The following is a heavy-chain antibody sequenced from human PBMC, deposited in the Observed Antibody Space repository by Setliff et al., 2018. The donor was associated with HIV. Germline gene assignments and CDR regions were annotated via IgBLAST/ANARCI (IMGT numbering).Heavy chain of an antibody. D-gene: IGHD3-22*01. CDR1: GGSASNSRYY. V-gene: IGHV4-39*01. J-gene: IGHJ5*02. CDR2: IHYNEKT. CDR3: ASRVYYYDSNNFLREEGFDP. Sequence: SETLSLTCTVSGGSASNSRYYWAWISQPPGKGLEYIGSIHYNEKTYYTPSLKSRVTISIDTSKNQFSLNLTSVTAADTAVYYCASRVYYYDSNNFLREEGFDPWGQGTLVTVS.